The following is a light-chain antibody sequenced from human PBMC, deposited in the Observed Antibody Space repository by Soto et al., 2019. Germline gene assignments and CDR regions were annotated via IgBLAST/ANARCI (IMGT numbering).Light chain of an antibody. J-gene: IGLJ1*01. Sequence: QSVLTQPPSVSWSPGQSVAISCTGTSSDVGNYNRVSWYQQPPGTAPRLMNYDVSNRPSGVPDRFSGSKSGNTASLIIFGLQADDEADYYCSSYTTSSTYVFGTGTKVTV. CDR3: SSYTTSSTYV. CDR2: DVS. V-gene: IGLV2-18*02. CDR1: SSDVGNYNR.